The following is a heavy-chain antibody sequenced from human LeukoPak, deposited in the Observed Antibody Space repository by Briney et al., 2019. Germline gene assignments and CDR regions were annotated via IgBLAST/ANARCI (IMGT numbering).Heavy chain of an antibody. CDR2: INHSGST. V-gene: IGHV4-34*01. CDR1: GGSFSGYY. J-gene: IGHJ5*02. Sequence: SETLSLTCAVYGGSFSGYYWSWIRQPPGKGLEWIGEINHSGSTNYNLSLKSRVTISVDTSKNQFSLKLSSVTAADTAVYYCAREKNYYDSSVPWGQGTLVTVSS. D-gene: IGHD3-22*01. CDR3: AREKNYYDSSVP.